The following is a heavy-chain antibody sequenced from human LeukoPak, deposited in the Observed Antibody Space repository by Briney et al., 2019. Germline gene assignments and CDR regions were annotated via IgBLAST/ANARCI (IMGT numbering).Heavy chain of an antibody. V-gene: IGHV1-18*01. Sequence: ASVEVSCKASGYTFTSYGISWVRQAPGQGLEWMGWISAYNGNTNYAQMLQGRVTMTTDTSTSTAYMELRSLRSDDTAAYFCARDLAYGDPPSGFDPWGQGTLVTVSS. CDR2: ISAYNGNT. J-gene: IGHJ5*02. CDR3: ARDLAYGDPPSGFDP. CDR1: GYTFTSYG. D-gene: IGHD4-17*01.